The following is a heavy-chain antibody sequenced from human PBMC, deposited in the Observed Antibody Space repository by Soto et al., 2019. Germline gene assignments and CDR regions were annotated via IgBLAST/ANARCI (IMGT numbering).Heavy chain of an antibody. CDR1: GGSISSYY. D-gene: IGHD3-22*01. Sequence: SETLSLTCTVSGGSISSYYWSWIRQPPGKGLEWIGYIYYSGSTNYNPSLKSRVTISVDTSKNQFSLKLSSVTAADTAVYYCARVSDSSGYQTPSAPFDYWGQGTLVTVS. V-gene: IGHV4-59*01. J-gene: IGHJ4*02. CDR3: ARVSDSSGYQTPSAPFDY. CDR2: IYYSGST.